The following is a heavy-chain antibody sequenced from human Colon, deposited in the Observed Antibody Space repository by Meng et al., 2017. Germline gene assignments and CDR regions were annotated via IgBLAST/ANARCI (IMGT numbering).Heavy chain of an antibody. CDR1: GASINIGSYY. J-gene: IGHJ5*02. CDR3: ARLVTTVTTGNWFDP. D-gene: IGHD4-17*01. CDR2: IHNSGKT. V-gene: IGHV4-39*07. Sequence: HLRLQGSGPGLAKPSETLSLTCTVSGASINIGSYYWAWVRQDPGKGLEWIGSIHNSGKTYYNSSLKSRVTILVDTSKNQFSLKLTSVTAADTAVYLCARLVTTVTTGNWFDPWGQGTLVTVSS.